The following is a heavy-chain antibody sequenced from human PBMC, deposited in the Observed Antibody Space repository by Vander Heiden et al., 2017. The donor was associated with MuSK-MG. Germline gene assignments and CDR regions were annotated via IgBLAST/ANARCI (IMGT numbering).Heavy chain of an antibody. J-gene: IGHJ6*01. V-gene: IGHV4-38-2*02. CDR2: IYHTGRT. CDR1: SYSITSGYY. D-gene: IGHD1-1*01. Sequence: QVQLQESGPGLVKPSETLSLTCTVSSYSITSGYYWGWIRQPPGKGLEWIGNIYHTGRTNYNPFLKSRVTMSVDTSKNQFSLNVTSMTASDTAVYFCASLRKRIFAEPTTIFYYCMDGWGQGTTVTVSS. CDR3: ASLRKRIFAEPTTIFYYCMDG.